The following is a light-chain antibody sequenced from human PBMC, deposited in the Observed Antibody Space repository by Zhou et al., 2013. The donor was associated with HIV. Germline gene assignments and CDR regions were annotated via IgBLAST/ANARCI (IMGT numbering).Light chain of an antibody. CDR1: QDISNY. CDR3: QQTYSIPPYT. J-gene: IGKJ2*01. V-gene: IGKV1-39*01. CDR2: AAS. Sequence: DIQMTQSPSSLSASVGDRVTITCQASQDISNYLTWYQQKVGKAPKLLIYAASNLQSGVPSRFSGSGSGTDFTLTISSLQPEDFATYYCQQTYSIPPYTFGQGTKLEIK.